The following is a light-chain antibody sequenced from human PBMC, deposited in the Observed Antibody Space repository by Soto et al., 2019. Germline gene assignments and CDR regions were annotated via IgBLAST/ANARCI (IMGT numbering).Light chain of an antibody. V-gene: IGKV3-15*01. J-gene: IGKJ1*01. CDR1: QSVSSS. CDR2: AAS. CDR3: QQYNNWPQK. Sequence: EIVMTQSPATLSVSPGERATLSCRASQSVSSSLAWYQQKPGQAPRLLIYAASTRATGIPARFSGSGSGTAFTLTISSLQSEDFAVYYCQQYNNWPQKFGQGTKVEIK.